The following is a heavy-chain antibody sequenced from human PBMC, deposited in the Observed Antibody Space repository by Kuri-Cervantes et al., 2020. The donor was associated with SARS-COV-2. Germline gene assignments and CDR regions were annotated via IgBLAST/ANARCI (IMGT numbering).Heavy chain of an antibody. CDR2: ISYDGRKK. CDR1: GFNFSRTD. V-gene: IGHV3-30*18. Sequence: GESLKISCPASGFNFSRTDMHWVRQTPGRGLEWVAVISYDGRKKKCVPSGKGRFTISRDNSQNTLYLQVKSLKSEDTAIYYCAKDRLGVHDFWGQGTLVTVSS. D-gene: IGHD2-8*01. J-gene: IGHJ4*02. CDR3: AKDRLGVHDF.